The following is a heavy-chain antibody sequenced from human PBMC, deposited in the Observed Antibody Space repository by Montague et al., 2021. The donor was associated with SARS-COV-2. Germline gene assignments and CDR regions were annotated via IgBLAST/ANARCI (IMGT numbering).Heavy chain of an antibody. Sequence: SETLSLTCTVSGDSISNSNWWTWVRQSPGRGLERIGEIFRSGDSNYNPSLKSRVTMSVDMSRNQFSLSLSNVTAADTAIYYCAADYGERDWFDPWGQGTLVTVSS. CDR2: IFRSGDS. CDR1: GDSISNSNW. J-gene: IGHJ5*02. V-gene: IGHV4-4*02. D-gene: IGHD4-17*01. CDR3: AADYGERDWFDP.